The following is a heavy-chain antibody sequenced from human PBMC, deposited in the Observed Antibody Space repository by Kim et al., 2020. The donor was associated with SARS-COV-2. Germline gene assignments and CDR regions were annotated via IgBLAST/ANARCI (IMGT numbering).Heavy chain of an antibody. CDR2: IYPGDYDT. V-gene: IGHV5-51*01. J-gene: IGHJ4*02. Sequence: GESLKISCKGSGYSFTSYWIGWVRQMPGKGLEWMGIIYPGDYDTRYSPSFEGQVTISADKSISTAYLQWSSLKASDTAMYYCARYHPIAVAGFDYWGQGTLVTVSS. CDR1: GYSFTSYW. D-gene: IGHD6-19*01. CDR3: ARYHPIAVAGFDY.